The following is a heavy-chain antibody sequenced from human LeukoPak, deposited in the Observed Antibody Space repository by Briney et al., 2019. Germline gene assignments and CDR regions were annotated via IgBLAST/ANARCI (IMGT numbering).Heavy chain of an antibody. CDR1: GFTFYDYA. CDR3: AKILPDTVTADY. Sequence: GGSLRLSCAASGFTFYDYAMHSGRQAPGKGLEWVSLISGDGGSTYYADSVKGRFTISRDNSKNTLYLQMNSLRAEDTAVYYCAKILPDTVTADYWGQGTLVTVSS. D-gene: IGHD4-11*01. CDR2: ISGDGGST. J-gene: IGHJ4*02. V-gene: IGHV3-43*02.